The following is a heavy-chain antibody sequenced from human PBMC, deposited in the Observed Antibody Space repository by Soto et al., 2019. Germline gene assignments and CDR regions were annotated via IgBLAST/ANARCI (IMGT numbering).Heavy chain of an antibody. CDR1: DGSVSSSSYF. Sequence: QLQLQESGPGLVKPSETLTLTCTVSDGSVSSSSYFWGWIRQPPGKGLEWIGNIYYRGSPNYNPSLRSRLTISIATSKNQFSLTLRSVTAADTAVYYCVRQGREFTSSRTIDYWAQGTLVTVSS. CDR2: IYYRGSP. D-gene: IGHD1-7*01. J-gene: IGHJ4*02. CDR3: VRQGREFTSSRTIDY. V-gene: IGHV4-39*01.